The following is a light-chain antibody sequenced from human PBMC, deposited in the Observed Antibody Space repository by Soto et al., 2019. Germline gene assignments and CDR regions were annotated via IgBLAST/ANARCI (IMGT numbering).Light chain of an antibody. CDR3: QQRSNWPLT. V-gene: IGKV3-11*01. CDR1: QGVSRK. J-gene: IGKJ4*01. Sequence: EIVFTQSPAPPSFSPGERVTLSCRASQGVSRKLAWYQHKPGRAPRLLISGASTGATGIPARFSGSGSGADSTLTISSLEPEDFAVYYCQQRSNWPLTFGGGTKVDIK. CDR2: GAS.